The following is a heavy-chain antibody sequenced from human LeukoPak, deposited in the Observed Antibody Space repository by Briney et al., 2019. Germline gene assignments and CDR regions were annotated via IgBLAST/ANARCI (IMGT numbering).Heavy chain of an antibody. CDR1: GYSFTNYD. J-gene: IGHJ3*02. V-gene: IGHV1-8*01. Sequence: GASVKVSCKTSGYSFTNYDINWVRQATGQGLEWMGWMSPNSGKTGYAQKFQGRVTMTKNTSMSTAYMELSSLRSEDTAVYYCAAQLLDAFDIWGQGTMVTVSS. D-gene: IGHD2-2*01. CDR3: AAQLLDAFDI. CDR2: MSPNSGKT.